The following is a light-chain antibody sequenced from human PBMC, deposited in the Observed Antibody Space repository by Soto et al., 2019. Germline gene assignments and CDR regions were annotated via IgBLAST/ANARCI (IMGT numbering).Light chain of an antibody. Sequence: RVMTQSPATLSLSPGERATLSCRASQSVSTNVAWYQQKPGQAPRLLIYGASTRATDIPARFSGSGSGTDFTLTISSLQSEDFAVYYCQQYNNWPWTFGQGTKLEIK. J-gene: IGKJ2*02. V-gene: IGKV3-15*01. CDR1: QSVSTN. CDR3: QQYNNWPWT. CDR2: GAS.